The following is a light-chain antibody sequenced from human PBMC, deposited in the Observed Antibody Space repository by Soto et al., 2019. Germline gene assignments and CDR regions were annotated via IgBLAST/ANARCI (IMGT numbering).Light chain of an antibody. V-gene: IGLV2-11*01. CDR3: CSYAGSYTYV. CDR1: SSDVGGYNY. CDR2: DVS. J-gene: IGLJ1*01. Sequence: QSVLAQPRSVSGSPGQSVTISCTGTSSDVGGYNYVSWYQQHPGKAPKLMIYDVSKRPSGVPDRFSGSKSGNTASLTISGLQVGDEADYYCCSYAGSYTYVFGTGTKVTVL.